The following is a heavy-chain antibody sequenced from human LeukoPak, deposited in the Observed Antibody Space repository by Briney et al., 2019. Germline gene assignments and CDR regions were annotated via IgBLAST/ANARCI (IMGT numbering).Heavy chain of an antibody. D-gene: IGHD1-26*01. V-gene: IGHV4-59*07. Sequence: PSDTLSLTCTVSGGSISSYYWSWIRQPPGKGLEWLGYIYYSGSTNYNPSLKTQVTISVHTSKNQFSLELSSVTAADTAVYYCVRLYSGTIAGVDWLDPWGQGTLVTVSS. CDR3: VRLYSGTIAGVDWLDP. CDR2: IYYSGST. J-gene: IGHJ5*02. CDR1: GGSISSYY.